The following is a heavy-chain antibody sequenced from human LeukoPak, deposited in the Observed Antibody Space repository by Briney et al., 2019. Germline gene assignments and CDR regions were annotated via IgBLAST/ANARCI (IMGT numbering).Heavy chain of an antibody. CDR3: AKTQDSGIAVAGVDY. D-gene: IGHD6-19*01. CDR2: ISGSGGST. CDR1: GFTFSSYA. Sequence: PGGSLRLSCAASGFTFSSYAMSWVRQAPGKGLEWVSAISGSGGSTYYADSVKGRFTISRDNSKNTLYLQMNSLRAEDTAVYYCAKTQDSGIAVAGVDYWGQGTLVTVSS. J-gene: IGHJ4*02. V-gene: IGHV3-23*01.